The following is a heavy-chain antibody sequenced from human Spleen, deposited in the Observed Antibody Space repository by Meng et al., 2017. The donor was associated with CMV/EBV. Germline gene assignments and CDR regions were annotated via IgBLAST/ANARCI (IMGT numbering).Heavy chain of an antibody. V-gene: IGHV3-21*01. J-gene: IGHJ4*02. CDR3: AREADDSSGYYLYYFDY. D-gene: IGHD3-22*01. CDR1: FPFSSYR. Sequence: FPFSSYRMNWVRQAPGKGPEWVSSISSSSSYIYYADSVKGRFTISRDNAKNSLYLQMNSLRAEDTAVYYCAREADDSSGYYLYYFDYWGQGTLVTVSS. CDR2: ISSSSSYI.